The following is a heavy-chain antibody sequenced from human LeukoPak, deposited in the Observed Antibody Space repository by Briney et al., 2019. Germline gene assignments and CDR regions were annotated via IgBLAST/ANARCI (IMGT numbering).Heavy chain of an antibody. Sequence: GGSLRLSCAASGFNVNNAWMSWVRQAPGKGLEWVGRIRSKIGGGATDYAAPVKGRFTISRDDSKNTLYLQINSLKIEDTAMYYCYTSITDYWGQGTLVTVSS. CDR3: YTSITDY. CDR2: IRSKIGGGAT. CDR1: GFNVNNAW. D-gene: IGHD2-21*01. J-gene: IGHJ4*02. V-gene: IGHV3-15*07.